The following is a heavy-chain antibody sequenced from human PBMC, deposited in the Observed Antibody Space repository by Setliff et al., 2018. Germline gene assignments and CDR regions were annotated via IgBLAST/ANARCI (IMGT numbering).Heavy chain of an antibody. CDR3: ARAHSSTLSVHDY. CDR2: ISYDGSST. CDR1: GFTFSDYG. V-gene: IGHV3-33*01. Sequence: PGGSLRLSCAASGFTFSDYGMHWVRQAPGKGLEWVAVISYDGSSTTYEDSVKGRFTISRDNAKNTLYLQMNSLRAEDTAVYYCARAHSSTLSVHDYWGQGTLVTVSS. J-gene: IGHJ4*02. D-gene: IGHD2-2*01.